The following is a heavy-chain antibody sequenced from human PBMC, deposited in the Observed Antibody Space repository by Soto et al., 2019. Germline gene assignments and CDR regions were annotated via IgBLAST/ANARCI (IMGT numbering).Heavy chain of an antibody. V-gene: IGHV3-30*03. CDR3: ALTTKYNSGWFGLIDF. D-gene: IGHD6-19*01. CDR1: GFTFSTYG. CDR2: ISYDGSST. Sequence: QVQLVESGGGMVQPGRSLRLSCAASGFTFSTYGMHWVRQVPGKGLEWVAVISYDGSSTYYADSVKGRFSISRYNSKNTLYLQMNSLSAEDTAVYYCALTTKYNSGWFGLIDFWGQGALVTVSS. J-gene: IGHJ4*02.